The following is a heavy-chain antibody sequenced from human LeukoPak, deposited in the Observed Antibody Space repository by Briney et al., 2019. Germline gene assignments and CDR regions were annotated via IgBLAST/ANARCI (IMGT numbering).Heavy chain of an antibody. D-gene: IGHD3-22*01. CDR2: INHSGST. Sequence: SETLSLTCAVYGGSFSGYYWSWIRQPPGKGLEWIGEINHSGSTNYNPPLKSRVTISVDTSKNQFSLKLSSVTAAGTAVYYCARGLHYYDSSGYYYDYWGQGTLVTVSS. J-gene: IGHJ4*02. CDR3: ARGLHYYDSSGYYYDY. V-gene: IGHV4-34*01. CDR1: GGSFSGYY.